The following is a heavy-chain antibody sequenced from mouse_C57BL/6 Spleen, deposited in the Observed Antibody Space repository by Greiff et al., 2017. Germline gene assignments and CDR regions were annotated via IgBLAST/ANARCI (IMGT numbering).Heavy chain of an antibody. D-gene: IGHD2-5*01. J-gene: IGHJ1*03. CDR1: GFNFTAYY. Sequence: EVQVVESGGGLVQPGGSLSLSCAASGFNFTAYYMSWVRQPPGKALEWLGFIRNKANGYPTEYSASVKGRFTISRDNSQSILYLQMNALRAEDSATYYCARYYYSNSYGYFDVWGTGTTVTVSS. V-gene: IGHV7-3*01. CDR3: ARYYYSNSYGYFDV. CDR2: IRNKANGYPT.